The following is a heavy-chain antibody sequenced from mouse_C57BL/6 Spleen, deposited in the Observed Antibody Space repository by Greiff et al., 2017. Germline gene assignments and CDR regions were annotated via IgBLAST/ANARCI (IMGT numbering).Heavy chain of an antibody. J-gene: IGHJ2*01. Sequence: EVKVVESGGDLVKPGGSLKLSCAASGFTFSSYGMSWVRQTPDKRLEWVATISSGGSYTYYPDSVKGRFTISRDNAKNTLYLQMSSLKSEDTAMYYCARYGSSPYFDYWGQGTTLTVSS. CDR2: ISSGGSYT. CDR1: GFTFSSYG. D-gene: IGHD1-1*01. CDR3: ARYGSSPYFDY. V-gene: IGHV5-6*01.